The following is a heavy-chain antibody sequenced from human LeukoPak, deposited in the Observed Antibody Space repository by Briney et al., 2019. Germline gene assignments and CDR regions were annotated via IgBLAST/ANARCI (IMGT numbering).Heavy chain of an antibody. V-gene: IGHV4-59*02. Sequence: SETLSRTCTVSGDSGNDYYWNWIRQPPGQGLEWIGYIYYSGSTDYNPSLKSRVTMSVDTSKNQFSLKLNSVTAADTAVYYCARGGARGSSAFDVWGQGTMVIVSA. J-gene: IGHJ3*01. CDR2: IYYSGST. CDR1: GDSGNDYY. CDR3: ARGGARGSSAFDV. D-gene: IGHD3-10*01.